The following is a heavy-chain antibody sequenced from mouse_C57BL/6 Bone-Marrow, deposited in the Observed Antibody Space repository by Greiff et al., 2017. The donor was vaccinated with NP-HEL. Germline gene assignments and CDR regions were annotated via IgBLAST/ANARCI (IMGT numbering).Heavy chain of an antibody. D-gene: IGHD2-3*01. CDR2: IYPGGGYT. Sequence: VQLQESGAELVRPGTSVTMSCKASGYTFTNYWIGWAKQRPGHGLEWIGDIYPGGGYTNYNEKFKGKATLTADKSSSTAYMQFSSLTSEDSAIYYCARFGYSLDWYFDVWGTGTTVTVSS. CDR3: ARFGYSLDWYFDV. J-gene: IGHJ1*03. CDR1: GYTFTNYW. V-gene: IGHV1-63*01.